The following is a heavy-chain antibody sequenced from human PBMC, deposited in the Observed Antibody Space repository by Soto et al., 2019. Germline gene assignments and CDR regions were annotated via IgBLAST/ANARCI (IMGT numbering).Heavy chain of an antibody. V-gene: IGHV4-30-2*01. CDR1: VGSISSGGYS. Sequence: SETLSLTCAFSVGSISSGGYSWSWIRQPPGKGLEWIGYIYHSGSTYYNPSLKSRVTISVDRSKNQFSLKLSSVTAADTAVYYCARGAVTNWFDPWGQGTLVTVSS. J-gene: IGHJ5*02. CDR3: ARGAVTNWFDP. CDR2: IYHSGST. D-gene: IGHD4-17*01.